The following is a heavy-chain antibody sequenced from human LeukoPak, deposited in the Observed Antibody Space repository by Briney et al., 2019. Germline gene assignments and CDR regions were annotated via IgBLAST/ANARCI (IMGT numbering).Heavy chain of an antibody. CDR2: TYYRLKWYT. J-gene: IGHJ2*01. V-gene: IGHV6-1*01. D-gene: IGHD3-22*01. Sequence: SQTLSLTCAISGDSFSSNSAAWSWIRQSPLRGLEWLGRTYYRLKWYTHYAVSVKSRITINPDTSKNHFSLQLNSVTPEDTAIYYCARDRDTGGYFRETPHRYFDLWGRGTLVTVSS. CDR1: GDSFSSNSAA. CDR3: ARDRDTGGYFRETPHRYFDL.